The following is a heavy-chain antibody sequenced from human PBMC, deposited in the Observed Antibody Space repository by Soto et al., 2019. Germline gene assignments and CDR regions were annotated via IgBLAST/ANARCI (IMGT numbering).Heavy chain of an antibody. CDR3: ARVIVSSGWSYYYDGKDV. J-gene: IGHJ6*02. D-gene: IGHD6-19*01. V-gene: IGHV1-46*01. CDR2: INPSGGST. CDR1: GYTFTSYY. Sequence: ASVKVSCKASGYTFTSYYMHWVRQAPGQGLEWMGIINPSGGSTSYAQKFQGRVTMTRDTSTSTVYMELSSLRSEDTAVYYCARVIVSSGWSYYYDGKDVCGQGTTVTVSS.